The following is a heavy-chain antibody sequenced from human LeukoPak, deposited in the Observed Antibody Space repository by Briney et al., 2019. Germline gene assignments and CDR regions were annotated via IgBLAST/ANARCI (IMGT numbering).Heavy chain of an antibody. CDR2: MSYDGSND. V-gene: IGHV3-30-3*01. J-gene: IGHJ2*01. CDR1: GYTFSSFA. D-gene: IGHD3-16*01. CDR3: ARDAGGAFYWYFDL. Sequence: GGSLRLSCAASGYTFSSFAMHWVRQAPGKGLEWLAVMSYDGSNDYYAGSLKGRLSMSRDNSRNTLSLQIKSLRPDDTAVYYCARDAGGAFYWYFDLWGRGTLVTVSS.